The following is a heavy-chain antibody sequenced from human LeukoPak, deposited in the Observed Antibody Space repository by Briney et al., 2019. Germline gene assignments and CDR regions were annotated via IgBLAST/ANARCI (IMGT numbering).Heavy chain of an antibody. CDR2: IKYDGSHK. CDR1: GFSFSSFW. J-gene: IGHJ4*02. Sequence: GGSLRLSCAASGFSFSSFWMAWVRQAPGKGLEWVANIKYDGSHKFYVGSVKGRFTISRDNAKNSLYLEMNSLGADDTAVYFCASSHDSAGNDWGQGTMVTVSS. V-gene: IGHV3-7*01. D-gene: IGHD2-15*01. CDR3: ASSHDSAGND.